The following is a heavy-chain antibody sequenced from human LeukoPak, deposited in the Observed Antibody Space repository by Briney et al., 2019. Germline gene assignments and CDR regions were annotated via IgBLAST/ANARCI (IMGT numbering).Heavy chain of an antibody. Sequence: SETLSLTCTVSGGSISSSRYYWGWIRQSPGKGLEWIGSIYYSGSTYYNPSLKSRVTISVDTSKNQFSLKLSSVTAADTAVYYCARRGYYDSRGYFDYWGQGTLVTVSS. V-gene: IGHV4-39*01. J-gene: IGHJ4*02. CDR1: GGSISSSRYY. D-gene: IGHD3-22*01. CDR2: IYYSGST. CDR3: ARRGYYDSRGYFDY.